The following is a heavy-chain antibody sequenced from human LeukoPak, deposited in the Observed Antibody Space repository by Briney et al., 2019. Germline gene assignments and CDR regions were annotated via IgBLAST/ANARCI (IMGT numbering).Heavy chain of an antibody. CDR2: IIPILGIA. CDR1: GGTFSSYA. D-gene: IGHD6-13*01. J-gene: IGHJ5*02. CDR3: ATLGIAAAGTRSWFDP. V-gene: IGHV1-69*04. Sequence: ASVKVSCKAPGGTFSSYAISWVRQAPGQGLEWMGRIIPILGIANYAQKFQGRVTITADKSTSTAYMELSSLRSEDTAVYYCATLGIAAAGTRSWFDPWGQGTLVTVSS.